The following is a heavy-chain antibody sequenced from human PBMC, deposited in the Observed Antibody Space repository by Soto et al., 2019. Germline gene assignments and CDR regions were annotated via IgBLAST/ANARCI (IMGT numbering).Heavy chain of an antibody. CDR2: ISGSGDST. V-gene: IGHV3-23*01. Sequence: EVQLLESGGGLVQPGGSLRLTCAASGFTFTSYAMSWVRQAPGKGLEWVSAISGSGDSTYYADSVKGRFTISRDNSKNTLYLQMNSLRAEDTAVYYCAKRGAVLTGNYYYYYMDVWGKGATVTVSS. CDR3: AKRGAVLTGNYYYYYMDV. CDR1: GFTFTSYA. D-gene: IGHD3-9*01. J-gene: IGHJ6*03.